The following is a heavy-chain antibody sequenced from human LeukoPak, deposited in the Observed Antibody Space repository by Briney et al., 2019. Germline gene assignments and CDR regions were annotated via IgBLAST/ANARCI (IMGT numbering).Heavy chain of an antibody. V-gene: IGHV3-53*01. CDR1: GLTVSSNY. D-gene: IGHD6-19*01. J-gene: IGHJ6*03. CDR2: IYSGGST. CDR3: ARDRSGGWKDMDV. Sequence: GRSLRLSCAASGLTVSSNYMSWVRQATGKGPEWVSVIYSGGSTSYADSVKGRFTISRDNSKNTLYLQMNSLRAEDTAVYYCARDRSGGWKDMDVWGKGTTFTVSS.